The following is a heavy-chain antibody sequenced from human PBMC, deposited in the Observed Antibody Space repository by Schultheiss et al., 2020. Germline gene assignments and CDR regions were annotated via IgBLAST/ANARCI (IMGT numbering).Heavy chain of an antibody. Sequence: SQTLSLTCAVYGGSFSGYYWSWIRQPPGKGLEWIGEINHSGSTNYNPSLKSRVTISVDTSKNQVSLKLSSVTAADTAVYYCVRRSISFYWFDPWGQGTPVTVSS. J-gene: IGHJ5*02. CDR3: VRRSISFYWFDP. D-gene: IGHD3-3*02. V-gene: IGHV4-34*01. CDR1: GGSFSGYY. CDR2: INHSGST.